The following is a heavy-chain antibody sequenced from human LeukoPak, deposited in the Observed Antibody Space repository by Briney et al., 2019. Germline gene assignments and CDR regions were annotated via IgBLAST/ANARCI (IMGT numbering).Heavy chain of an antibody. J-gene: IGHJ6*03. CDR1: GFTFSGSA. D-gene: IGHD4-11*01. V-gene: IGHV3-11*01. Sequence: GGSLRLSCAASGFTFSGSAMTWVRQAPGKGLEWVSYISSSGSTIYYADSVKGRFTISRDNAKNSLYLQMNSLRAEDTAVYYCATTGDYYYYYMDVWGKGTTVTVSS. CDR2: ISSSGSTI. CDR3: ATTGDYYYYYMDV.